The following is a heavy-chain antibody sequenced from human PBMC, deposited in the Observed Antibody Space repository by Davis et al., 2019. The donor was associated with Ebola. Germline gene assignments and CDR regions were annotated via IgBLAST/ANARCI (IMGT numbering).Heavy chain of an antibody. V-gene: IGHV4-31*03. Sequence: MPSETLSLTCSVSGGSIYSNDYYWSWIRQHPGKGLEWIGYIYYSGSTYYNPSLKSRVTISVDTSKNQFSLKLSSVTAADTAVYYCARDAIVGATTGRNYYYYGMDIWGKGTTVTVSS. CDR2: IYYSGST. D-gene: IGHD1-26*01. CDR1: GGSIYSNDYY. CDR3: ARDAIVGATTGRNYYYYGMDI. J-gene: IGHJ6*04.